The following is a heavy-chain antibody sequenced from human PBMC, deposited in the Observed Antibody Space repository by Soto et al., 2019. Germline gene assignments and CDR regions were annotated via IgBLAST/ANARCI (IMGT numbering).Heavy chain of an antibody. CDR2: ISSSSSTI. Sequence: GGSLRLSCAASGFTFSSYSMNWVRQAPGKGLEWVSYISSSSSTIYYADSVKGRFTISRDNAKNSLYLQMNSLRDEDTAVYYCARDASTYYYYYGMDVWGKGTTVTVSS. CDR3: ARDASTYYYYYGMDV. CDR1: GFTFSSYS. J-gene: IGHJ6*04. V-gene: IGHV3-48*02.